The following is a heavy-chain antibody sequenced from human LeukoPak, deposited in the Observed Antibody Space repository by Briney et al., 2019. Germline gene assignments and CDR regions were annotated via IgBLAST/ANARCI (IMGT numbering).Heavy chain of an antibody. CDR3: ARDIRHSRIAAARGLVNY. CDR1: GYTFTGYY. Sequence: ASVKVSCKASGYTFTGYYMHWVRQAPGQGLEWMGWINPNSGGTNYAQKFQGRVTMTRDTSISTAYMELSRLRSDDTAVYYCARDIRHSRIAAARGLVNYWGQGTLVTVSS. CDR2: INPNSGGT. V-gene: IGHV1-2*02. J-gene: IGHJ4*02. D-gene: IGHD6-13*01.